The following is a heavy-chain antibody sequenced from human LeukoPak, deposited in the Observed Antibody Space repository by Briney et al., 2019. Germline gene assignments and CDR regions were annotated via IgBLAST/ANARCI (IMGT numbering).Heavy chain of an antibody. Sequence: GGSLRLSCAASGFTFSSYAMSWVCQAPGKGLEWVSAISGSGGSTYYADSVKGRFTISRDNSKNTLYLQMNSLRAEDTAVCYCAKDMRGVVPAARRSWFDPWGQGTLVTVSS. CDR3: AKDMRGVVPAARRSWFDP. V-gene: IGHV3-23*01. J-gene: IGHJ5*02. D-gene: IGHD2-2*01. CDR2: ISGSGGST. CDR1: GFTFSSYA.